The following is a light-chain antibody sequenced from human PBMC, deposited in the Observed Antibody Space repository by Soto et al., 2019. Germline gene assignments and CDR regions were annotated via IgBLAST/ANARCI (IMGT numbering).Light chain of an antibody. CDR3: SSSTSSNTFV. J-gene: IGLJ1*01. CDR2: EVI. V-gene: IGLV2-14*01. CDR1: NSDVNY. Sequence: QSVLTQPASVSGARGQSITISCTGTNSDVNYVSWHQQHPGKAPKLMIYEVINRSSGVSTRFSGSKSGNTASLTISGLQAEDEADYYCSSSTSSNTFVFGTGTKVTVL.